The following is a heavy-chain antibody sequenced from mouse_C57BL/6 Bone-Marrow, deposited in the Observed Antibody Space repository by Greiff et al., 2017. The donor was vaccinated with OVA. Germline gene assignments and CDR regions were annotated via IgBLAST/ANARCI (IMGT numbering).Heavy chain of an antibody. D-gene: IGHD1-1*01. V-gene: IGHV7-1*01. CDR1: GFTFSDFY. CDR3: ARENYGSSWYFDV. Sequence: EVHLVESGGGLVQSGRSLRLSCATSGFTFSDFYMEWVRQAPGKGLEWIAASRNKANDYTTEYSASVKGRFIVSRDTSQSILYLQMNALRAEDTAIYYCARENYGSSWYFDVWGTGTTVTVSS. CDR2: SRNKANDYTT. J-gene: IGHJ1*03.